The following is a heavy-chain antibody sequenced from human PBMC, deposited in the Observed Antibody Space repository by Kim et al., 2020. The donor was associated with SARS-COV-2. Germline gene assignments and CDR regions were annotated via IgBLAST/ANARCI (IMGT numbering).Heavy chain of an antibody. Sequence: SETLSLTCTVSGVSMSRSSYYWGWIRQPPGKGLEWIGSMYYSGSTYYNPSLKSRVTISVDTSKNQFSLKMTSVTAADTAVYYCARLYSARPDYWGQGTLV. J-gene: IGHJ4*02. CDR1: GVSMSRSSYY. CDR3: ARLYSARPDY. V-gene: IGHV4-39*01. D-gene: IGHD5-12*01. CDR2: MYYSGST.